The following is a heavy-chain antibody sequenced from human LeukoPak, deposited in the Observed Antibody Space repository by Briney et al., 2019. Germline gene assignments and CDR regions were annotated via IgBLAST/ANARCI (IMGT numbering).Heavy chain of an antibody. CDR3: AREYCSSTSCYRDNWFDP. D-gene: IGHD2-2*01. V-gene: IGHV1-69*04. J-gene: IGHJ5*02. CDR2: IIPILGIA. Sequence: SVKVSCKASGYTFTSYGISWVRQAPGQGLEWMGRIIPILGIANYAQKFQGRVTITADKSTSTAYMELSSLRSEDTAVYYCAREYCSSTSCYRDNWFDPWGQGTLVTVSS. CDR1: GYTFTSYG.